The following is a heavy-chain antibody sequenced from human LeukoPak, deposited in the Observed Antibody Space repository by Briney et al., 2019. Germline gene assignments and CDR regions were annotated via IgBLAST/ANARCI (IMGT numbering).Heavy chain of an antibody. D-gene: IGHD3-3*01. CDR2: TYYRSNWFY. CDR1: GDSVSSNTAA. Sequence: SQTLSLTCAISGDSVSSNTAAWYWIRQSPSRGLEWLGRTYYRSNWFYEYAVSVRSRITINVDTSKDQFSLQVSSVTPEDTAVYYCARAPSYDQGLDYWGQGTLVTVSS. V-gene: IGHV6-1*01. J-gene: IGHJ4*02. CDR3: ARAPSYDQGLDY.